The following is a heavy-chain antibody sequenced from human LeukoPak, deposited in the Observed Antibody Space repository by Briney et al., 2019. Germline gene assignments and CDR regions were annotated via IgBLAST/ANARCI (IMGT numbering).Heavy chain of an antibody. CDR2: FDPEDGET. CDR3: ATGIPLSRLFDY. D-gene: IGHD2-2*01. J-gene: IGHJ4*02. V-gene: IGHV1-24*01. CDR1: GYTLTELS. Sequence: GASVKVSCKVSGYTLTELSMHWVRQAPGKGLEWMGGFDPEDGETIYAQKFQGRVTMTEDTSTDTAYMELSSLRSEDTAVYYCATGIPLSRLFDYWGQGTLVTVSS.